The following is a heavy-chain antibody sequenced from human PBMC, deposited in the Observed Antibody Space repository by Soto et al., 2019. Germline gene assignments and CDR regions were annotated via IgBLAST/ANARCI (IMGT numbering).Heavy chain of an antibody. D-gene: IGHD1-26*01. CDR1: GFTLSAYS. V-gene: IGHV3-21*01. CDR3: ARGGFPYFDF. Sequence: GSLRLSCAASGFTLSAYSMNWVRQTPGKGLEWVSSISTSSTYIHYADSVKGRFTVSRDNSKDTFYLQMNSLRPEDTAVYYCARGGFPYFDFWGQGTLVTVSS. J-gene: IGHJ4*02. CDR2: ISTSSTYI.